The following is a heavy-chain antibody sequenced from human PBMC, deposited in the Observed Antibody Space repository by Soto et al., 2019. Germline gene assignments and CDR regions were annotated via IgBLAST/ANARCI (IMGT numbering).Heavy chain of an antibody. CDR2: ISYDGSNK. Sequence: GGSLRLSCAASGFTFSSYAMHWVRQAPGKGLEWVAVISYDGSNKYYADTVKGRFTISRENSKNTLYLQMNSLRAEDTAVYYCAREVYDILTHRRLGGMDVWGQGTTVTVSS. CDR1: GFTFSSYA. D-gene: IGHD3-9*01. CDR3: AREVYDILTHRRLGGMDV. J-gene: IGHJ6*02. V-gene: IGHV3-30-3*01.